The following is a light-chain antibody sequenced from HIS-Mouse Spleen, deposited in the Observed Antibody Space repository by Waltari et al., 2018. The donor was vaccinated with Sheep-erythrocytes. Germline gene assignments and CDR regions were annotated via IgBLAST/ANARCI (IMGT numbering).Light chain of an antibody. CDR3: QQYNSYWT. J-gene: IGKJ1*01. CDR2: KAS. V-gene: IGKV1-5*03. CDR1: QSLSSW. Sequence: DIQMTQSPSTLSASVGDRVTITCRASQSLSSWLAWYQQKPGKAPKLLIYKASSLESGVPSSFSCSGSGTEFTLTISSLQPDDFATYYCQQYNSYWTFGQGTKVEIK.